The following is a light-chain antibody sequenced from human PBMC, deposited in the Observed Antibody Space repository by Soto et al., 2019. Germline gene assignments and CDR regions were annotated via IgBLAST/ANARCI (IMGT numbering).Light chain of an antibody. CDR3: CSYAGTKYYV. CDR1: SSDIGRYEF. V-gene: IGLV2-8*01. CDR2: EVT. Sequence: QSVRAQPPSASGSLGQSVTISCTGTSSDIGRYEFVSWYQHHPGKAPKLIISEVTERPSEVPDRFSGSKSGNTASLTVSGLQADDEADYFCCSYAGTKYYVFGTGTKVTVL. J-gene: IGLJ1*01.